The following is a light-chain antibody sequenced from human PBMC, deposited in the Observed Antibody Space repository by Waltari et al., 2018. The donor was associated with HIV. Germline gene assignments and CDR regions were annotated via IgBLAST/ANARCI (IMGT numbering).Light chain of an antibody. V-gene: IGKV3-11*01. Sequence: EVVLTQSPATLSLSPGETATLSCTASQNVGRFLAWYQKKPGQAPRLLIHDASNRPPGVPARFSALAAGTDFTLTISSLEPEDFAVYYCQQRSNWPPITFGQGTRLEIK. CDR3: QQRSNWPPIT. CDR1: QNVGRF. CDR2: DAS. J-gene: IGKJ5*01.